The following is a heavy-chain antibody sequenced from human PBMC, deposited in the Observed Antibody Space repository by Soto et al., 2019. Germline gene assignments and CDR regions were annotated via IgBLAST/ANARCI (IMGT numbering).Heavy chain of an antibody. Sequence: QITLKESGPTQVKPTQTLTLTCTFSGFSLITGAVSVAWIRQPPGKALEWLALISGDDEKRYSPSLKSRLTITKDTTKNQVVFTMTNMDPLDTATYYCSHRRGMIMDVWGQGTTVTVSS. CDR2: ISGDDEK. V-gene: IGHV2-5*02. J-gene: IGHJ6*02. CDR3: SHRRGMIMDV. D-gene: IGHD3-16*01. CDR1: GFSLITGAVS.